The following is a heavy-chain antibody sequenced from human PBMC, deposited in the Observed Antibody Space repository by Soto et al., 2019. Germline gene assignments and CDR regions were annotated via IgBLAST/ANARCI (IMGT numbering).Heavy chain of an antibody. CDR2: IYYSGST. CDR1: GGSISSSY. J-gene: IGHJ6*02. CDR3: ARVSGSYYYGMDV. D-gene: IGHD1-26*01. Sequence: LSLTCTVSGGSISSSYWSWIRQPPGKGLEWIGYIYYSGSTNYNPSLKGRVTISVDTSKNQFSLKLSSVTAADTAVYYCARVSGSYYYGMDVWGQGTTVTVSS. V-gene: IGHV4-59*12.